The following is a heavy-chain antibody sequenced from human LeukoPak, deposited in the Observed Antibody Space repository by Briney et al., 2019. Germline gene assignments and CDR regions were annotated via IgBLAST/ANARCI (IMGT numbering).Heavy chain of an antibody. CDR1: GFTFSSYS. CDR3: ATLVWFGEEPFDY. Sequence: GGSLRLSCAASGFTFSSYSMNWVRQAPGKGLEWVSSISSSSSYIYYAGSVKGRFTISRDNAKNSLYLQMNSLRAEDTAVYYCATLVWFGEEPFDYWGQGTLVTVSS. CDR2: ISSSSSYI. J-gene: IGHJ4*02. D-gene: IGHD3-10*01. V-gene: IGHV3-21*01.